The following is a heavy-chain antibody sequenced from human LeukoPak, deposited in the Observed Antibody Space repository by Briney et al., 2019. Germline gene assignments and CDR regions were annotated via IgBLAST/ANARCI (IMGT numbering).Heavy chain of an antibody. CDR1: GFPFSTYG. J-gene: IGHJ4*02. CDR3: VKESGGSGSRYQAYFDY. Sequence: GGSLRLSCAASGFPFSTYGMHWVRQAPGKGLEWVAVTSSDGSNINYADSVKGRFTISRDNSKNTLNLQMNSLRGDDTAVYYCVKESGGSGSRYQAYFDYWGQGTLVTVS. CDR2: TSSDGSNI. D-gene: IGHD3-10*01. V-gene: IGHV3-30*18.